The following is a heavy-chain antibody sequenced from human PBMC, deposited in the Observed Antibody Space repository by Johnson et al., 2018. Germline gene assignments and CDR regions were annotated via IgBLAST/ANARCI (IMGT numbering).Heavy chain of an antibody. CDR1: GGSFSGYY. J-gene: IGHJ3*02. D-gene: IGHD6-6*01. V-gene: IGHV4-34*01. Sequence: QVQLQQWGAALLKXSETXSLXCAVYGGSFSGYYWSWIRQPPGKGLEWIGEINHSGSTNYNPSLTSRVTISVDTSKNQFSLNLSSLTAADPAVYYRSKKGDGYSSSSSAFDIWGQGTMVTVSS. CDR2: INHSGST. CDR3: SKKGDGYSSSSSAFDI.